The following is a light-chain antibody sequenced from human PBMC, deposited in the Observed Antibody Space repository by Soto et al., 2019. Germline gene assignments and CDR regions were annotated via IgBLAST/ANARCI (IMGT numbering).Light chain of an antibody. CDR2: EVN. J-gene: IGLJ1*01. CDR3: ISYTTSSTLYV. CDR1: SSDVGGYKF. V-gene: IGLV2-14*01. Sequence: QSVLTQPASVSGSPGQSITISCTGTSSDVGGYKFVSWYQQHSGKAPKLIIYEVNNRPSGVSNRFSGSKSGNTASLTISGLQPEDEADYYCISYTTSSTLYVFGTGTKLTVL.